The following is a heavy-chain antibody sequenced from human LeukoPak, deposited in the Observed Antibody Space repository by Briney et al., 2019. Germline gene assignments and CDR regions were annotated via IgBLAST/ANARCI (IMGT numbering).Heavy chain of an antibody. J-gene: IGHJ5*02. V-gene: IGHV1-2*02. CDR3: TSHPCSSTSCENWFAP. CDR1: GYTFTSYY. Sequence: ASVKVSCKASGYTFTSYYMHWVRQAPGQALEWIGWINPNSGGTNYAQKFQGRATMTRDTSISTAYMELNRLRSGDTAVYYCTSHPCSSTSCENWFAPWGQGTLVTVSS. CDR2: INPNSGGT. D-gene: IGHD2-2*01.